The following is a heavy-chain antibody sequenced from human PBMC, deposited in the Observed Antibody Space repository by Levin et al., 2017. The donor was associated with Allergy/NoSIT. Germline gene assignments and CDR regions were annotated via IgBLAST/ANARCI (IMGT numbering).Heavy chain of an antibody. V-gene: IGHV3-30-3*01. D-gene: IGHD3-10*01. J-gene: IGHJ4*02. Sequence: GGSLRLSCAASGFTFSSYAMHWVRQAPGKGLEWVAVISYDGSNKYYADSVKGRFTISRDNSKNTLYLQMNSLRAEDTAVYYCARDSALMVRGVPDYWGQGTLVTVSS. CDR2: ISYDGSNK. CDR3: ARDSALMVRGVPDY. CDR1: GFTFSSYA.